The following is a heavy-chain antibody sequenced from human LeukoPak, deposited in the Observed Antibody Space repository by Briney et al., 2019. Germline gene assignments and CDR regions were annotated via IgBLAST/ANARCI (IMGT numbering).Heavy chain of an antibody. J-gene: IGHJ6*02. CDR1: GGSISSHY. D-gene: IGHD6-19*01. CDR3: ARLSGPSGGPVSFFGLDV. CDR2: IYYRGDT. Sequence: PSETLSLTCTVSGGSISSHYWSWIRQPPGKGLEWIGHIYYRGDTKYNPSLKSRVTISLDTSKQQFSLRLTSVSAADTAAYYCARLSGPSGGPVSFFGLDVWGQGTTVAVSS. V-gene: IGHV4-59*08.